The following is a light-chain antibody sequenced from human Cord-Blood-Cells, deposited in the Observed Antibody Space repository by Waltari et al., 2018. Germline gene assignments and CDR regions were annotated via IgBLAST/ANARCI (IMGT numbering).Light chain of an antibody. CDR3: QQSYSTPPT. CDR1: QSISSY. CDR2: AAS. Sequence: DLQMTQSPSSVSASVGNRVTITCRASQSISSYLNWYQQKPGKAPKLLIYAASSLQSGVPSRFSGSGSGTDFTLTISSLQPEDFATYYCQQSYSTPPTFGQGTKVEIK. J-gene: IGKJ1*01. V-gene: IGKV1-39*01.